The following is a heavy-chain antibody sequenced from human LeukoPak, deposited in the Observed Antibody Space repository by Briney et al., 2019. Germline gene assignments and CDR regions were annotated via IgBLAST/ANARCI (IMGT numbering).Heavy chain of an antibody. CDR3: ARGDIAAADNFDY. D-gene: IGHD6-13*01. J-gene: IGHJ4*02. Sequence: PSETLSLTCTVSGGSISSGSYYWSWIRQPAGKGLEWIGRIYTSGSTNYNPSLKSRVTISVDTSKNQFSLKLSSVTAADTAVYYCARGDIAAADNFDYWGQGTLVTVSS. V-gene: IGHV4-61*02. CDR2: IYTSGST. CDR1: GGSISSGSYY.